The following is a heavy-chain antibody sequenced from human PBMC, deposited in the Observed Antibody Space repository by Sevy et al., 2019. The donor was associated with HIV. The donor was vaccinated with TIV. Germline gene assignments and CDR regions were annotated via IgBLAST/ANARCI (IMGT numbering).Heavy chain of an antibody. Sequence: GGSLRLSCAASGFTFSSYSMNWVRQAPGKGLEWVSSISSSSSDIYYADSVKGRFTISRDNAKNSLYLQMNSLRAEDTGVYYCARDLFDIVVVPAAPTGDYWGQGTLVTVSS. D-gene: IGHD2-2*01. V-gene: IGHV3-21*01. CDR2: ISSSSSDI. CDR3: ARDLFDIVVVPAAPTGDY. CDR1: GFTFSSYS. J-gene: IGHJ4*02.